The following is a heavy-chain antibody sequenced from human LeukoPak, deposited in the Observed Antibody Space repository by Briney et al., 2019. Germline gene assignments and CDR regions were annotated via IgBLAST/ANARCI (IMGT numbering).Heavy chain of an antibody. CDR1: RFTFNIYS. Sequence: PGGSLRLSCAASRFTFNIYSMNWVRQAPGKGPEWVSSISSGSSYIYHADSVKGRFTISRDNAKNSLYLQMNSLRAEDTAVYYCARGLGLRTGNWYFDLWGRGTLVTVSS. CDR2: ISSGSSYI. V-gene: IGHV3-21*01. CDR3: ARGLGLRTGNWYFDL. D-gene: IGHD1-1*01. J-gene: IGHJ2*01.